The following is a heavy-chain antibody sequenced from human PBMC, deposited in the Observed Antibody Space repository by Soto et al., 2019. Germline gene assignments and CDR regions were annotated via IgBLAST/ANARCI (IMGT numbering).Heavy chain of an antibody. D-gene: IGHD3-16*01. V-gene: IGHV1-69*06. Sequence: QAKLVQTGAEVKTPGSSVKVSCKISGGSFRNNAFSWVRQAPGQGLEWMGQILPVYDTTKYARKFEGRVTITADKSTTTIHMELATVRSDDTAVYYCARMRGMLLGSFDVWGQGTTVSVSS. J-gene: IGHJ3*01. CDR1: GGSFRNNA. CDR3: ARMRGMLLGSFDV. CDR2: ILPVYDTT.